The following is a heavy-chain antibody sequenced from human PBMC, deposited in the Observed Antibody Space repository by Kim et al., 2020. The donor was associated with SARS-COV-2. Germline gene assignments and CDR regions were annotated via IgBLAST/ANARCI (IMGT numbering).Heavy chain of an antibody. CDR3: ARHQRTFPLLD. CDR1: GYSFTNYW. CDR2: IDPTDSYT. J-gene: IGHJ4*02. V-gene: IGHV5-10-1*01. Sequence: GESLKISCKGSGYSFTNYWITWVRQMPGKGLEWMGKIDPTDSYTNYSPSFQGHVSISADKSISTAYLSWSSLKASDTAMYYCARHQRTFPLLDWGQGTLVTVSS. D-gene: IGHD2-21*01.